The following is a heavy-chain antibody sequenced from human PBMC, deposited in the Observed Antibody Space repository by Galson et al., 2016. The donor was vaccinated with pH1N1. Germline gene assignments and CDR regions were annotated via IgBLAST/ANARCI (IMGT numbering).Heavy chain of an antibody. CDR3: AGYCSGGSCSGSYYYFDT. Sequence: SLRLSCAASGFTLSDYYMSWIRQATGKGLEWLSYISSSGNTIYYADSVKGRFTISRDNARNSLYLQMNSLRAEDTALYYCAGYCSGGSCSGSYYYFDTWGQGTLVTVSS. V-gene: IGHV3-11*01. CDR1: GFTLSDYY. J-gene: IGHJ4*02. CDR2: ISSSGNTI. D-gene: IGHD2-15*01.